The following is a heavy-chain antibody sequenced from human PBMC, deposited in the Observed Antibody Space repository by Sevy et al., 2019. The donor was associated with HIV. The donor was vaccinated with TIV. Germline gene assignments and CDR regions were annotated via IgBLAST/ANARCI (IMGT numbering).Heavy chain of an antibody. CDR1: XXSXXXXX. CDR3: ARXXXXXXXXXY. Sequence: SETLSLTXTVXXXSXXXXXWTWIRXSXGKGXEXIGYILYSGXXNYNPSLEGRVTISGDTSKNQFSLRLTSVTAADTAAYYCARXXXXXXXXXYWGQXTLVTVSS. J-gene: IGHJ4*02. V-gene: IGHV4-59*01. CDR2: ILYSGXX.